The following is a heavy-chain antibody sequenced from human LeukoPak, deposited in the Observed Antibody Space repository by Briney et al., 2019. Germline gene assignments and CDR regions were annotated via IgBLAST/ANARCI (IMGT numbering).Heavy chain of an antibody. CDR3: AKDRIAARSFRYYYYGMDV. V-gene: IGHV3-48*01. Sequence: GGSLRLSCEASEFTFSSFSMTWVRQAPGKGLEWVSYISTSSMTIYYTDSVKGRFTISRDNSKNTLYLQMNSLRAEDTAVYYCAKDRIAARSFRYYYYGMDVWGQGTTVTVSS. D-gene: IGHD6-6*01. CDR1: EFTFSSFS. CDR2: ISTSSMTI. J-gene: IGHJ6*02.